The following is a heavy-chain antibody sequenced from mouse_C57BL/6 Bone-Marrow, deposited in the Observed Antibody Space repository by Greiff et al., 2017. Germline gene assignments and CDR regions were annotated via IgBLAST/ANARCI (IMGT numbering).Heavy chain of an antibody. J-gene: IGHJ4*01. CDR3: ARWGLDAMDY. CDR2: INPYNGGT. V-gene: IGHV1-19*01. Sequence: EVQLQQSGPVLVKPGASVKMSCKASGYTFTDYYMNWVKQSHGKSLEWIGVINPYNGGTSYNQKFKGKATLTVDKSSSTAYMELNSLTSEDSAVYYCARWGLDAMDYWGQGTSVTVSS. CDR1: GYTFTDYY.